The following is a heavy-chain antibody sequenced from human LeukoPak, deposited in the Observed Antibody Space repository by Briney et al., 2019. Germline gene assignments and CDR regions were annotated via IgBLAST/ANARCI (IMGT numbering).Heavy chain of an antibody. Sequence: PGGSLRLSCAASGFTFSGSAMHWVRQASGKGLEWVGRIRSKANSYATAYAASVKGRFTISRDDSKNTAYLQMNSLKTEDTAVSYCTSKKITVVTLVDYWGQGTLVTVSS. J-gene: IGHJ4*02. V-gene: IGHV3-73*01. D-gene: IGHD4-23*01. CDR2: IRSKANSYAT. CDR1: GFTFSGSA. CDR3: TSKKITVVTLVDY.